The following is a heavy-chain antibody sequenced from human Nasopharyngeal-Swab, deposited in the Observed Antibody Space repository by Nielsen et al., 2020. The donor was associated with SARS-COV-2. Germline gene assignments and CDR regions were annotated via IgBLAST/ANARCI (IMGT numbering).Heavy chain of an antibody. V-gene: IGHV3-7*01. CDR3: ARDSSGWYPDLDY. Sequence: GGSLRLSCAALGFTFSGYSTSWVRQAPGRGLEWVANIKQDVSEKYYVDSVEGRFTISRDSAKNSLFLQMNSLGAEDTAVYYCARDSSGWYPDLDYWGQGTLVTVSS. J-gene: IGHJ4*02. CDR1: GFTFSGYS. CDR2: IKQDVSEK. D-gene: IGHD6-19*01.